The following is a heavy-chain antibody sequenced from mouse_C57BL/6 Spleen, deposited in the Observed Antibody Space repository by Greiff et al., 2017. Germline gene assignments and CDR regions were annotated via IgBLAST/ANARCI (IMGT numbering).Heavy chain of an antibody. CDR1: GFTFTDYY. CDR3: ARTASGYAMDY. CDR2: IRNKANGYTT. D-gene: IGHD1-2*01. J-gene: IGHJ4*01. V-gene: IGHV7-3*01. Sequence: DVHLVESGGGLVQPGGSLSLSCAASGFTFTDYYMSWVRQPPGKALEWLGFIRNKANGYTTEYSASVKGRFTISRDNSQSILYLQMNALRAEDSATYYCARTASGYAMDYWGQGTSVTVSS.